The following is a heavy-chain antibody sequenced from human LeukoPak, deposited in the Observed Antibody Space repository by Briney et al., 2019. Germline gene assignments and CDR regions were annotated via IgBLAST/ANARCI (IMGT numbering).Heavy chain of an antibody. CDR1: GYTFTSYG. Sequence: ASVKVSCKASGYTFTSYGISWVRQAPGQGLEWMGWISAYNGNTNYAQKLQGRVTMTTDTSTSTAYMELRSLRSDDTAVYYCARGIVVVPAAISTLDYWGQGTLVTVSS. CDR3: ARGIVVVPAAISTLDY. J-gene: IGHJ4*02. D-gene: IGHD2-2*01. V-gene: IGHV1-18*01. CDR2: ISAYNGNT.